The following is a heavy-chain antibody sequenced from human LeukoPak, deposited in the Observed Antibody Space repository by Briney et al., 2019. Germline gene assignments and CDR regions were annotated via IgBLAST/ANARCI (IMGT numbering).Heavy chain of an antibody. D-gene: IGHD2/OR15-2a*01. CDR2: INHSGST. V-gene: IGHV4-34*01. Sequence: PSETLSLTCAVYGGSFSKYYWSWIRQPPGKGLEWIGEINHSGSTNYNPSLKSRVTISEDTSKNQVSLKVTSVTAADTAVYYCARADNIDTSRYWGRGTLVTVSS. CDR1: GGSFSKYY. CDR3: ARADNIDTSRY. J-gene: IGHJ4*02.